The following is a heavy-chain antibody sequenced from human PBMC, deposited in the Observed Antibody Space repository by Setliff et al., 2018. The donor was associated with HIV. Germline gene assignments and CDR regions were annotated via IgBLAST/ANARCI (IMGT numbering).Heavy chain of an antibody. CDR2: ISSSSTFI. Sequence: LRLSCAASGFTFGSYSMNWVRQAPGKGLEWISSISSSSTFIHYANSVSGRFTISRDSAKNTLYLQMNSLRAEDTAVYYCAKEERLLWFGGAFDIWGQGTMVTVSS. CDR1: GFTFGSYS. V-gene: IGHV3-21*01. D-gene: IGHD3-10*01. CDR3: AKEERLLWFGGAFDI. J-gene: IGHJ3*02.